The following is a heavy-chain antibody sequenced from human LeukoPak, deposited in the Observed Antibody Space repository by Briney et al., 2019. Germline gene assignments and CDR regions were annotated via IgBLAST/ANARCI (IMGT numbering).Heavy chain of an antibody. D-gene: IGHD5-18*01. Sequence: PGGSLRLSCEASGFTFGKNSMKWVRRAPGKELEWFSGISGSSGTTYYADSVKGRVTISRDNSKNTVYLQMNSLRAEDTAVYYCAKDSLGIHAEYGSQDWFFDLWGRGNLVTVSS. CDR1: GFTFGKNS. CDR2: ISGSSGTT. J-gene: IGHJ2*01. V-gene: IGHV3-23*01. CDR3: AKDSLGIHAEYGSQDWFFDL.